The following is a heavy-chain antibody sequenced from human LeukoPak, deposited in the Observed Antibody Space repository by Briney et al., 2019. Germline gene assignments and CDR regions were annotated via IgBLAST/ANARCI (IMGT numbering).Heavy chain of an antibody. J-gene: IGHJ4*02. CDR1: RGSIRGYY. CDR2: IDDSGTT. V-gene: IGHV4-4*09. Sequence: PSETLSLTCTVSRGSIRGYYWNWIRQPPGKGLEWIGFIDDSGTTNYNPSLKSRVTMSIDTPKNQFSLKMTSVTAADTAVYFCASLGPPKILGYDFWGQGALVTVSS. CDR3: ASLGPPKILGYDF. D-gene: IGHD3-16*01.